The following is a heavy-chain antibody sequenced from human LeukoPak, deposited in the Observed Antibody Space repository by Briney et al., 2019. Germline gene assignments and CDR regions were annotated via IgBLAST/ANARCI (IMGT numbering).Heavy chain of an antibody. J-gene: IGHJ3*02. CDR1: GGSISSYY. V-gene: IGHV4-59*12. CDR3: ARDVGQQPPRAFDI. Sequence: SETLSLTCTVSGGSISSYYWSWIRQPPGKGLEWIGYIYHSGSTYYNPSLKSRVTISVDRSKNQFSLKLSSVTAADTAVYYCARDVGQQPPRAFDIWGQGTMVTVSS. D-gene: IGHD6-13*01. CDR2: IYHSGST.